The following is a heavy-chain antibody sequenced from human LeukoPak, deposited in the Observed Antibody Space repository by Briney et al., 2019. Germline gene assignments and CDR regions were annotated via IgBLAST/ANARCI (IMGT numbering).Heavy chain of an antibody. CDR1: GGSISSSSYY. D-gene: IGHD4-17*01. Sequence: SETLSLTCTVSGGSISSSSYYWGWIRQPPGKGLEWIGSIYYSGSTYYNPSLKSRVTISVDTSKNQFSLELSSVTAADTAVYYCARHQRPITVTHFDYWGQGTLVTVSS. CDR3: ARHQRPITVTHFDY. J-gene: IGHJ4*02. CDR2: IYYSGST. V-gene: IGHV4-39*01.